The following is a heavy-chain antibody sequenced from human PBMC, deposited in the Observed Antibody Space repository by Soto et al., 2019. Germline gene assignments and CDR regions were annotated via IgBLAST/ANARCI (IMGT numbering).Heavy chain of an antibody. CDR1: GYTFTSYY. J-gene: IGHJ4*02. CDR3: ARDGIYYYDSSGYSD. CDR2: INPSGGST. Sequence: ASVKVSCKASGYTFTSYYMHWVRQAPGQGLEWMGIINPSGGSTSYAQKFQGRVTMTRDTSTSTVYMELSSLGSEDTAVYYCARDGIYYYDSSGYSDWGQGTLVTVSS. D-gene: IGHD3-22*01. V-gene: IGHV1-46*01.